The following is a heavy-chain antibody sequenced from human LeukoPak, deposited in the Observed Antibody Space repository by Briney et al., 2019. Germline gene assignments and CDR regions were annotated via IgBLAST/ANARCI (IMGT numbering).Heavy chain of an antibody. D-gene: IGHD1-26*01. CDR3: ARPNSGSYFFDY. CDR1: GFTFSGYE. V-gene: IGHV3-48*03. J-gene: IGHJ4*02. Sequence: GGSLRLSCAASGFTFSGYEMNWVRQAPGKGLEWVSYISSSGSTIYYADSVKGRFTISRDNAKNSLYLQMNSLRAEDTAVYYCARPNSGSYFFDYWGQGTLVTVSS. CDR2: ISSSGSTI.